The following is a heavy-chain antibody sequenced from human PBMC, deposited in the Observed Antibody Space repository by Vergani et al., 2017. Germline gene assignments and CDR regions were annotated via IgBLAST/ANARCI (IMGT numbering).Heavy chain of an antibody. V-gene: IGHV3-7*01. CDR2: IKQDGSEK. D-gene: IGHD6-19*01. CDR1: GFTFSSYW. Sequence: EVQLVESGGGLVQPGGSLRLSCAASGFTFSSYWMSWVRQAPGKGLEWVANIKQDGSEKYYVDSVKGRFTISRDNAKNSLYLQMNSLRAEDTAVYYCARVLRGSGWSNWFDPWGQGTLVTVSS. CDR3: ARVLRGSGWSNWFDP. J-gene: IGHJ5*02.